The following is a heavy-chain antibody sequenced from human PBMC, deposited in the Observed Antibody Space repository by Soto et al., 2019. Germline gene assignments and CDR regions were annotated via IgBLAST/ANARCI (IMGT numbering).Heavy chain of an antibody. D-gene: IGHD3-22*01. CDR3: ARDRYSSGSPDAFDI. CDR2: IYYSGST. CDR1: GGSISSVGYC. J-gene: IGHJ3*02. Sequence: TLSLTCTVSGGSISSVGYCFSWIRQHPGKGLEWIGYIYYSGSTYYNPSLKSRVTISVDTSKNQFSLKLSSVTAADTAVYYCARDRYSSGSPDAFDIWGQGTMVTVSS. V-gene: IGHV4-31*03.